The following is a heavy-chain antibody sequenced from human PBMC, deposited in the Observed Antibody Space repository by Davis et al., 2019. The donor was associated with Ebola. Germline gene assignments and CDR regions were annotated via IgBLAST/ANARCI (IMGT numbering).Heavy chain of an antibody. CDR3: ARTSIVGTTTTASDI. J-gene: IGHJ3*02. CDR1: GYTFKNYA. D-gene: IGHD1-26*01. V-gene: IGHV1-18*01. Sequence: ASVKVSCKASGYTFKNYAISWVRQAPGQGLEWMGWISACNGNTNYAQILQGRVTMTTDTSTGTAYMELRSLRSDDTAVYFCARTSIVGTTTTASDIWGQGTKVTVSS. CDR2: ISACNGNT.